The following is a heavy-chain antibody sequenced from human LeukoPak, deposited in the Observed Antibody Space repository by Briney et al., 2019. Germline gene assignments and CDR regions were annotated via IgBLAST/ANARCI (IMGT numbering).Heavy chain of an antibody. CDR3: VRGDCSGVSCYLPEYFRH. V-gene: IGHV1-18*01. CDR1: GYTLTSFS. J-gene: IGHJ1*01. D-gene: IGHD2-15*01. CDR2: ISACNGYK. Sequence: ASVKVSCKASGYTLTSFSISWVQQAPGHGLEWMGWISACNGYKDYAQKLQGRVTMTTDTSTNTAYMELRSLRSDDTAVYYCVRGDCSGVSCYLPEYFRHWGQGTLVTVSS.